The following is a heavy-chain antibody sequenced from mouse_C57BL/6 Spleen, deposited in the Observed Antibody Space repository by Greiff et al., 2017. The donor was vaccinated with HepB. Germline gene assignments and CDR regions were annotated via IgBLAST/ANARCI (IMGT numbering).Heavy chain of an antibody. D-gene: IGHD1-1*01. Sequence: QVQLKESGAELARPGASVKLSCKASGYTFTSYGISWVKQRTGQGLEWIGEIYPRSGNTYYNEKFKGKATLTADKSSSTAYMELRSLTSEDSAVYFCARLVGEGYAMDYWGQGTSVTVSS. V-gene: IGHV1-81*01. CDR3: ARLVGEGYAMDY. J-gene: IGHJ4*01. CDR1: GYTFTSYG. CDR2: IYPRSGNT.